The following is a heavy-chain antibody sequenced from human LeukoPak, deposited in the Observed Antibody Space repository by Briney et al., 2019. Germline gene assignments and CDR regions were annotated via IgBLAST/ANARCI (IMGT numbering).Heavy chain of an antibody. CDR1: GFTFSSYA. CDR3: AREVVVVAAATLSYYYGMDV. V-gene: IGHV3-30-3*01. J-gene: IGHJ6*02. CDR2: ISYDGSNK. D-gene: IGHD2-15*01. Sequence: PGRSLRLSCAASGFTFSSYAMHWVRQAPRKGLEWVAVISYDGSNKYYADSVKGRFTISRDNSKNTLYLQMNSLRAEDTAVYYCAREVVVVAAATLSYYYGMDVWGQGTTVTVSS.